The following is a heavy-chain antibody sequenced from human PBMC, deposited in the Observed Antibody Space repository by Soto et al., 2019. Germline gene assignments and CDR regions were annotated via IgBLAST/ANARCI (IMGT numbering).Heavy chain of an antibody. CDR3: ARAASSITGPLYYFDY. V-gene: IGHV1-69*13. D-gene: IGHD1-20*01. CDR1: GGTFSSYA. J-gene: IGHJ4*02. Sequence: SVKVSCKASGGTFSSYAISWVRQAPGQGLEWMGGIIPIFGTANYAQKFQGRVTITADESTSTAYMELSSLRSEDTAVYYCARAASSITGPLYYFDYWGQGTPVTVSS. CDR2: IIPIFGTA.